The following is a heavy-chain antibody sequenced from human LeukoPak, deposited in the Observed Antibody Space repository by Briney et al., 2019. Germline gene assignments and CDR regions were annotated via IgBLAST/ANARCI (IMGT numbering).Heavy chain of an antibody. CDR2: ISAYNGNT. J-gene: IGHJ4*02. CDR3: ARGAPRYCSSTSCYEPHFDY. Sequence: ASVKVSCKASGYTFTSYGISWLRQAPGQGLAWMGWISAYNGNTNFAQKLQGRVTMTTDTSTSTAYLELRSLRSDDTAVYYCARGAPRYCSSTSCYEPHFDYWGQGTLVTVSS. CDR1: GYTFTSYG. V-gene: IGHV1-18*01. D-gene: IGHD2-2*01.